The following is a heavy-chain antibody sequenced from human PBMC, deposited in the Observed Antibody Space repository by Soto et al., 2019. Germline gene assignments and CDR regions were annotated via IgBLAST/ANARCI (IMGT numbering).Heavy chain of an antibody. Sequence: KSGGSLRLSCAASGFTFSYYSMNWVRQAPGKGLEWVSSISTGSSYIYYADSIKGRFTISRDNAKNSLFLEMNSLGVEDTAVYYCARAARTVGPAVFDFWGQGSLVTVSS. CDR3: ARAARTVGPAVFDF. D-gene: IGHD1-1*01. J-gene: IGHJ4*02. CDR2: ISTGSSYI. V-gene: IGHV3-21*01. CDR1: GFTFSYYS.